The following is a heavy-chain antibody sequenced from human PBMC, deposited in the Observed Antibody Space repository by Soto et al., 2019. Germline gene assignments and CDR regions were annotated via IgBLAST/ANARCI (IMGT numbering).Heavy chain of an antibody. Sequence: GGSLRLSCEAGSGFSISRYWMAWVRQAPGKGPEWVANIVQDGTDRYYLDSVTGRFTISRDNARNSMYLQMNSLRIEDTAVYYCARALADGMDVWGQGTTVTVSS. J-gene: IGHJ6*02. V-gene: IGHV3-7*03. CDR3: ARALADGMDV. D-gene: IGHD3-3*02. CDR2: IVQDGTDR. CDR1: GFSISRYW.